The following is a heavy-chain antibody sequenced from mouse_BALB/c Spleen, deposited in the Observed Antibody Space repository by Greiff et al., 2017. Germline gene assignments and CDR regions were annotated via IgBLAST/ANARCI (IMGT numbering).Heavy chain of an antibody. V-gene: IGHV3-6*02. CDR2: ISYDGSN. Sequence: EVQLVESGPGLVKPSQSLSLTCSVTGYSITSGYYWNWIRQFPGNKLEWMGYISYDGSNNYNPSLKNRISITRDTSKNQFFLKLNSVTTEDTATYYCAKYGRRAYAMDYWGQGTSVTVSS. D-gene: IGHD2-10*02. CDR3: AKYGRRAYAMDY. J-gene: IGHJ4*01. CDR1: GYSITSGYY.